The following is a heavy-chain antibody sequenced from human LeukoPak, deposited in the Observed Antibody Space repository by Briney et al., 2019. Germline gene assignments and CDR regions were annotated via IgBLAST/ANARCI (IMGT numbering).Heavy chain of an antibody. V-gene: IGHV1-24*01. CDR2: FDPEDGET. CDR1: GGTFTSYA. J-gene: IGHJ4*02. D-gene: IGHD3-16*01. Sequence: ASVKVSCKASGGTFTSYAISWVRQAPGQGLEWMGGFDPEDGETIYAQKFQGRVTMTEDTSTDTAYMELSSLRSEDTAVYYCATAYFWETPHYFDYWGQGTLVTVSS. CDR3: ATAYFWETPHYFDY.